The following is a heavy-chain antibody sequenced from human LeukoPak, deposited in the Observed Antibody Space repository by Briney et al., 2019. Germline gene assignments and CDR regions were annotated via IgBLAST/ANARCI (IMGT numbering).Heavy chain of an antibody. V-gene: IGHV4-59*08. D-gene: IGHD4-17*01. J-gene: IGHJ3*02. CDR3: ARHLDDYGDYDAFDI. CDR2: IYYSGST. Sequence: SETLSLTCTVSGGSISSYYWSWIRQPPGKGLGWIGYIYYSGSTNYNPSLKSRVTISVDTSKNQFSLKLSSVTAADTAVYYCARHLDDYGDYDAFDIWGQGTMVTVSS. CDR1: GGSISSYY.